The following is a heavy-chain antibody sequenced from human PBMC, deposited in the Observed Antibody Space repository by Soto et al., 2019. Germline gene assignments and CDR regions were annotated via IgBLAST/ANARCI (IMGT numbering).Heavy chain of an antibody. J-gene: IGHJ6*02. D-gene: IGHD5-12*01. Sequence: QVQLEQSGAEVQKPGSSVKVSCKASGGTFSSSAFSWVRQAPGEGLEWMGGIMPVFPTPDYAQKFQDRVTITADASMSTTNMELSGLRSEDTAIYYCARDKDRLQLGGNYYYILDVWGQGTTVIVSS. CDR2: IMPVFPTP. V-gene: IGHV1-69*12. CDR1: GGTFSSSA. CDR3: ARDKDRLQLGGNYYYILDV.